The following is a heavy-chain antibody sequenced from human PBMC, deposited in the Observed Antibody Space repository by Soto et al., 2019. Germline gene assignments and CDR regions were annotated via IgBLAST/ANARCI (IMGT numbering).Heavy chain of an antibody. D-gene: IGHD5-12*01. CDR3: TKNSAYAHDY. V-gene: IGHV4-4*02. CDR1: GGSVSNKNW. Sequence: QVQLQASGPGLVETSGTLSLSCAVSGGSVSNKNWWSWGRQSTGNGLEWIGEIHPSGCTSYNPSRKSRATLSVDKSNNGLPLRLNYVTAAHKAVYYYTKNSAYAHDYWGLGSLGT. J-gene: IGHJ4*02. CDR2: IHPSGCT.